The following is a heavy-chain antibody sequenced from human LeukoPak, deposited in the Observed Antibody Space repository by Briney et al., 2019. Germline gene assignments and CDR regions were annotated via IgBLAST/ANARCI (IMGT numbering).Heavy chain of an antibody. V-gene: IGHV4-59*01. Sequence: SETLPLTCTVSGDSISTYYWSWIQQPPGKGLEWIAYIDYRGSTTYNPSLRSRVTISVDTSRNQFSLKLYSVTAADTAVYYCARSRSGYSYDHAAFEIWGQGTMVTVSS. CDR2: IDYRGST. CDR1: GDSISTYY. CDR3: ARSRSGYSYDHAAFEI. D-gene: IGHD5-18*01. J-gene: IGHJ3*02.